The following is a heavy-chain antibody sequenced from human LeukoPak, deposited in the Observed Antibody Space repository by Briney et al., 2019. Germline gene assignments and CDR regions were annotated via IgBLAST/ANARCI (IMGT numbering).Heavy chain of an antibody. V-gene: IGHV4-4*07. Sequence: SETLSLTCTVSGVSISSYYWSWIRQPAGKGLEWIGRIYTTGSTNYNPSLKSRVTMSVDTSKNQFSLKLSSVTAADTAVYYCARHGSWYWYFDLWGRGTLVTVSS. CDR2: IYTTGST. D-gene: IGHD6-13*01. CDR1: GVSISSYY. J-gene: IGHJ2*01. CDR3: ARHGSWYWYFDL.